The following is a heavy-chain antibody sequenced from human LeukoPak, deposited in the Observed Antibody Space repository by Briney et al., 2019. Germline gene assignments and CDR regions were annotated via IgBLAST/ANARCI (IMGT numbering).Heavy chain of an antibody. J-gene: IGHJ4*02. V-gene: IGHV1-18*01. CDR3: ARDQGGYCSSTSCYHFDD. CDR2: ISTSNGNT. Sequence: ASVKVSCKASGYTFTSYGISWVRQAPGQGLEWMGWISTSNGNTNYAQKLQGRVTMTTDTSTSTAYMELRSLRPDDTAVYYCARDQGGYCSSTSCYHFDDWGQGTLVTVSS. D-gene: IGHD2-2*01. CDR1: GYTFTSYG.